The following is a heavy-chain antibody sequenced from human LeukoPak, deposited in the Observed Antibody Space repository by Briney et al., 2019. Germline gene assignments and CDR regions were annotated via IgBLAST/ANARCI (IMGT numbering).Heavy chain of an antibody. J-gene: IGHJ4*02. CDR3: TTERVLLWFGELLSSFDY. CDR1: GFTFSNAW. CDR2: IKSKTDGGTT. V-gene: IGHV3-15*01. D-gene: IGHD3-10*01. Sequence: PGGSLRLSCAASGFTFSNAWMSWVRQAPGKGLEWVGRIKSKTDGGTTDYAAPVKGRFTISIDDSKNTLYLQMNSLKTEDTAVYYCTTERVLLWFGELLSSFDYWGQGTLVTVSS.